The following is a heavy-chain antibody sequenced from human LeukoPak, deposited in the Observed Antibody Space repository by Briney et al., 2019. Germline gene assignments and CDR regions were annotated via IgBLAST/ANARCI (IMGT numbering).Heavy chain of an antibody. CDR1: GFTVNNAW. CDR3: ARVRYYYDSSGYYPHLSYFDY. V-gene: IGHV3-15*05. CDR2: IKSKTDGGTT. J-gene: IGHJ4*02. D-gene: IGHD3-22*01. Sequence: GGSLRLSCAASGFTVNNAWMSWVRQAPGKGLEWVGRIKSKTDGGTTDYAALVKGRFTISRDNAKNSLYLQMNSLRAEDTALYYCARVRYYYDSSGYYPHLSYFDYWGQGTLVTVSS.